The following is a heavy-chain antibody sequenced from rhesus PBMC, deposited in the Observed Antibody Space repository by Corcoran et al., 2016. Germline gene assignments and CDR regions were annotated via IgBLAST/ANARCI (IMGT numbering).Heavy chain of an antibody. D-gene: IGHD5-42*01. Sequence: QLQLQESGPGLVKPSETLSVTCAVSGGSISSSYWSWIRQAPGKGLEWIGYIYGRGSSTNYNPSLKSRVTRAGDTSKNQLSLKLSSVTAADTAVYYCARDLTGDTVDTVDYWGQGVLVTVSS. CDR3: ARDLTGDTVDTVDY. CDR2: IYGRGSST. V-gene: IGHV4-169*02. CDR1: GGSISSSY. J-gene: IGHJ4*01.